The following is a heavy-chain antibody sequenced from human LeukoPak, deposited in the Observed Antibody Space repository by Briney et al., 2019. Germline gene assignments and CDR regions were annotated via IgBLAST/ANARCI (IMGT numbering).Heavy chain of an antibody. V-gene: IGHV4-30-2*01. J-gene: IGHJ4*02. CDR2: IYHSGST. D-gene: IGHD2-2*02. Sequence: SETLSLTCTVSGGSISSGGYYWSWIRQPPGKGLEWIGYIYHSGSTYYNPSLKSRVTISVDRSKNQFSLKLSSVTAADTAVYYCARECTSCYRGEDYWGQGTLVTVSS. CDR3: ARECTSCYRGEDY. CDR1: GGSISSGGYY.